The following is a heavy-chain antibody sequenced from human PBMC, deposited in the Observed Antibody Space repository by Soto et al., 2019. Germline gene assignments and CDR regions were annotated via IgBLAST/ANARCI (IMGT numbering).Heavy chain of an antibody. J-gene: IGHJ5*02. V-gene: IGHV3-30*03. CDR1: GFTFSSYG. D-gene: IGHD2-15*01. CDR3: ARAFVVVVAATIWFDP. Sequence: PGGSLRLSCAASGFTFSSYGMHWVRQAPGKGLEWVAVISYDGSNKYYADSVKGRFTISRDNSKNTLYLQMNSLRAEDTAVYYCARAFVVVVAATIWFDPWGQGTLVTVSS. CDR2: ISYDGSNK.